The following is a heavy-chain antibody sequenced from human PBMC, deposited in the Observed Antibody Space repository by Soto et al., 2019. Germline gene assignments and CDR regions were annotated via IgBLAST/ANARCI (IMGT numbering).Heavy chain of an antibody. J-gene: IGHJ6*02. D-gene: IGHD3-10*01. CDR3: ARAIRGVMYYYYYGMDV. Sequence: QVQLQESGPGLVKPSQTLSLTCTVSGGSISGGGYYWSWIRQHPGKGLEWFGYIYYSGSTYYNPSLKSRVTISVDRSKNQFPLKLSSVTAADTAVYYCARAIRGVMYYYYYGMDVWGPGTTVTGSS. CDR1: GGSISGGGYY. CDR2: IYYSGST. V-gene: IGHV4-31*03.